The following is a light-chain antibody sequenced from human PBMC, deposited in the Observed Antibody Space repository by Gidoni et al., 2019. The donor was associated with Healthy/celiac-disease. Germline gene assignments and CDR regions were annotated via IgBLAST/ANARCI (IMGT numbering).Light chain of an antibody. Sequence: IVLTQTPATLSWSPGERATLSCRASQSVSSYLSWYKQKPGQAPRLLISDASNRATGIPARCSGSGSGTDVSLTIISLEPEDFAVDYCQQRSNWPPYTFGQGTKLEIK. V-gene: IGKV3-11*01. CDR2: DAS. CDR1: QSVSSY. J-gene: IGKJ2*01. CDR3: QQRSNWPPYT.